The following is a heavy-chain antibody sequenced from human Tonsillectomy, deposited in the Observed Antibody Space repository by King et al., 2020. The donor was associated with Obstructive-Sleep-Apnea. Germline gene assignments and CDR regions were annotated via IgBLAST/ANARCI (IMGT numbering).Heavy chain of an antibody. Sequence: QVQLVESGGGLVKPGGSLRLSCAASGFSFSDYYMNWIRQAPGKGLEWVSYISSSGSTMYYADSVKGRFTISRDNAKNSLYLQMNSLRAEDTAVYYCAGGGYDILTGYSPGFDCWGQGTLVTVSS. J-gene: IGHJ4*02. V-gene: IGHV3-11*01. CDR1: GFSFSDYY. D-gene: IGHD3-9*01. CDR2: ISSSGSTM. CDR3: AGGGYDILTGYSPGFDC.